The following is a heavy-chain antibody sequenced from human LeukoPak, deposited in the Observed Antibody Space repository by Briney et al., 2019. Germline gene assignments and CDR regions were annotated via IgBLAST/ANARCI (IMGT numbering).Heavy chain of an antibody. V-gene: IGHV1-18*01. CDR1: GYSFSNYG. CDR2: IAVFNGKT. CDR3: ARAGVYQDN. D-gene: IGHD2-8*01. Sequence: ASVKVSCKASGYSFSNYGISWLRQAPGHPGQGLEWMGWIAVFNGKTDYAQKFQGRVTLTTDTATSKAYMELRSLRSDDTAIYYCARAGVYQDNWGQGTLVTVSS. J-gene: IGHJ4*02.